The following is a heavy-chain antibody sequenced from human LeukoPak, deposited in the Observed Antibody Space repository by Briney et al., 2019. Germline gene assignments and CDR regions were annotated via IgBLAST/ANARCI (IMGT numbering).Heavy chain of an antibody. V-gene: IGHV4-39*01. D-gene: IGHD6-13*01. J-gene: IGHJ5*02. CDR2: IYYSGST. CDR1: GGSISSSSYY. CDR3: ARQRKAAADNWFDP. Sequence: SETLSLTCTVSGGSISSSSYYWGWIRQPPGKGLVWIGSIYYSGSTYYNPSLKSRVTISVDTSKNQFSLKLSSVTAADTAVYYCARQRKAAADNWFDPWGQGTLVTVSS.